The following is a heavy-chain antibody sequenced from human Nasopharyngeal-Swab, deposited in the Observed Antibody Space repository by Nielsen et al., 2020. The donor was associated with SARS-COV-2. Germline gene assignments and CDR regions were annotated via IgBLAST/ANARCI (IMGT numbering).Heavy chain of an antibody. J-gene: IGHJ6*03. CDR3: ARQGVFVPAYFHQYYMDV. V-gene: IGHV3-7*03. D-gene: IGHD3-16*02. CDR2: IKQDGSEK. CDR1: GFSLSTYG. Sequence: GESLNTSCAASGFSLSTYGMTWVRQAPGKGLEWVANIKQDGSEKYYVDSVKGRFTVSRDNPKNLLYLQVNRLRAEDKAVYYCARQGVFVPAYFHQYYMDVWGKGTTVTVSS.